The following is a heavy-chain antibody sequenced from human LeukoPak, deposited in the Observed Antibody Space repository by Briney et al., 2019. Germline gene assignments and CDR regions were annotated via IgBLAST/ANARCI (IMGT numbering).Heavy chain of an antibody. J-gene: IGHJ4*02. CDR2: ISGNSANT. V-gene: IGHV3-23*01. CDR1: GFTFSNYA. CDR3: AKGVRLWFAFYFDY. D-gene: IGHD5-18*01. Sequence: PGGSLRLSCAASGFTFSNYAMSWVRQAPGKGLEWVSSISGNSANTYYADSVKGRFTVSRDNSRNTLYLQMHSLRVEDTAVYFCAKGVRLWFAFYFDYWGQGTLVTVSS.